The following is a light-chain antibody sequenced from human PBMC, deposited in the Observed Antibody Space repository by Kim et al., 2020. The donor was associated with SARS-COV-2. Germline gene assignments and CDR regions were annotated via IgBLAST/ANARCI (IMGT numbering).Light chain of an antibody. V-gene: IGLV3-1*01. CDR1: KLGDKY. J-gene: IGLJ2*01. Sequence: PGQTASITCSGDKLGDKYACWYQQKPGQSPVRVIYQDSKRPSGIPERFSGSNSGNTATLTISGTQAMDEADYYCQAWDSSTADVVFGGGTQLTVL. CDR2: QDS. CDR3: QAWDSSTADVV.